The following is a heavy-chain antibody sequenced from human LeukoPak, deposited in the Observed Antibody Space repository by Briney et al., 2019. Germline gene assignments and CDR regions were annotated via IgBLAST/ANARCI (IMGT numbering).Heavy chain of an antibody. D-gene: IGHD2-2*01. Sequence: SETLSLTCTVSGGSISSSSYYWVWIRQPPGKGLEWIGSIYYSGSTYYNPSLKSRATISVDTSKNQFSLKLSSVTAADTAVYYCASIYCSSTSCYGGDYWGQGTLVTVSS. CDR1: GGSISSSSYY. CDR3: ASIYCSSTSCYGGDY. V-gene: IGHV4-39*01. CDR2: IYYSGST. J-gene: IGHJ4*02.